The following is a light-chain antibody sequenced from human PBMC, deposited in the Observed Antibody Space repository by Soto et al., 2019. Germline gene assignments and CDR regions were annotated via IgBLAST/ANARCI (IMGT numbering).Light chain of an antibody. CDR3: QQYNSYPLT. J-gene: IGKJ4*01. CDR2: GAS. CDR1: QSVSSSF. Sequence: EIVLTQSPGTLSLSPVERATLSCMTSQSVSSSFLAWYQHKPGQAPRLLIFGASNRAAGIPDRFSGSRSGTEFTLTISSLQPDDFATYYCQQYNSYPLTFGGGTKVDIK. V-gene: IGKV3-20*01.